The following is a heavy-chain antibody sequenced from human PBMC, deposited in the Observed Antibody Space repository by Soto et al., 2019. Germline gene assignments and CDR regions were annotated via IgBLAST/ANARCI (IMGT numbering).Heavy chain of an antibody. D-gene: IGHD5-12*01. J-gene: IGHJ4*02. CDR2: ISGSGGST. CDR1: GFTFSSYA. CDR3: AREGYPFDY. Sequence: GGSLRLSCAASGFTFSSYAMSWFRQAPGKGLEWVSAISGSGGSTYYADSVKGRFTISRDNAKNSLYLQMNSLRAEDTAVYYYAREGYPFDYWGQGTLVTVSS. V-gene: IGHV3-23*01.